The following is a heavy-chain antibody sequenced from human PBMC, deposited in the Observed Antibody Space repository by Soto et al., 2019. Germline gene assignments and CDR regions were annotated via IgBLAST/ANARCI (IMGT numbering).Heavy chain of an antibody. Sequence: GGSLRLSCAASGFTFTSYAKGWVRQAPGKGLEWVSAIIGSGGSTYYADSVKGRFTISRDNSKNTLYLQMNSLRAEDTAVYYCAKDLIPGYYDSSGYPPPWGQGTLVTVSS. CDR1: GFTFTSYA. V-gene: IGHV3-23*01. J-gene: IGHJ5*02. CDR2: IIGSGGST. CDR3: AKDLIPGYYDSSGYPPP. D-gene: IGHD3-22*01.